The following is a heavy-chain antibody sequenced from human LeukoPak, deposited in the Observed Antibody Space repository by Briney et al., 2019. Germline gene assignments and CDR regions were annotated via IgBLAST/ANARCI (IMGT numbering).Heavy chain of an antibody. Sequence: GGSLRLSCAASGFTFSSYWMSWVRQAPGKGLEWVANIKQDGSEKYYVDSVKGRFTISRDNAKNSLYLQMNSLRAEDTAVYYCARDQQYYYGSGSYYNPAGGMDVWGQGTTVTVSS. CDR1: GFTFSSYW. V-gene: IGHV3-7*01. D-gene: IGHD3-10*01. CDR2: IKQDGSEK. J-gene: IGHJ6*02. CDR3: ARDQQYYYGSGSYYNPAGGMDV.